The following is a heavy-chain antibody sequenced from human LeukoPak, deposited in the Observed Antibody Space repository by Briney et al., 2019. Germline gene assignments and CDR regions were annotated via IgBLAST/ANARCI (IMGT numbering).Heavy chain of an antibody. V-gene: IGHV3-53*05. CDR2: IYSGGST. D-gene: IGHD6-13*01. CDR1: GFTVSSNY. J-gene: IGHJ4*02. CDR3: AKERYSSSWFTDY. Sequence: TGGSLRLSCAASGFTVSSNYMSWVRQAPGKGLEWVSVIYSGGSTYYADSVKGRFTISRDNSKNTLYLQMNSLRAEDTAVYYCAKERYSSSWFTDYWGQGTLVTVSS.